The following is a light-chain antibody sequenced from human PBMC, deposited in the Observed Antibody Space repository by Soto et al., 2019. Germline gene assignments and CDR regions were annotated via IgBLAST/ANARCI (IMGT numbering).Light chain of an antibody. J-gene: IGLJ2*01. CDR3: CSYAGSYTVL. CDR2: DVS. V-gene: IGLV2-11*01. CDR1: SSDVGGYNY. Sequence: QSVLTQPRSVSGSPGQSVTISCTGTSSDVGGYNYVSWYQQHPGKAPKLMIYDVSKRPSGVPDRFSGSKSGNTASLTISGLQAEDEADYYCCSYAGSYTVLFGGVTKLTVL.